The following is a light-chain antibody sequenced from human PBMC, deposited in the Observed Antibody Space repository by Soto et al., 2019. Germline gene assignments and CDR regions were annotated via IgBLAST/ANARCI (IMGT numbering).Light chain of an antibody. CDR3: SSYTSSSTLV. CDR2: DVS. J-gene: IGLJ1*01. V-gene: IGLV2-14*03. Sequence: QSVLTQPASVSGSPGQSITISCTGTSSDVGDYNYVSWYQHHPGKAPKLMIYDVSNRPSGVSNRFSGSKSGNTASLTISGLQAEDEADYYCSSYTSSSTLVFGTGTQLTVL. CDR1: SSDVGDYNY.